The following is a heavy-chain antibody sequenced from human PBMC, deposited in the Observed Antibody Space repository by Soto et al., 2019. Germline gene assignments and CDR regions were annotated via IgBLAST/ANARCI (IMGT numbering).Heavy chain of an antibody. CDR1: GFTFSNAW. CDR3: TTDPGRGIYDYVWGSYDAFDI. V-gene: IGHV3-15*01. J-gene: IGHJ3*02. CDR2: IKSKTDGGTT. Sequence: EVQLVESGGGLVKPGGSLRLSCAASGFTFSNAWMSWVRQAPGKGLEWVGRIKSKTDGGTTDYAAPVKGRFTISRDDSKNTLYLQMNSLKTEDTAVYYCTTDPGRGIYDYVWGSYDAFDIWGQETMVTVSS. D-gene: IGHD3-16*01.